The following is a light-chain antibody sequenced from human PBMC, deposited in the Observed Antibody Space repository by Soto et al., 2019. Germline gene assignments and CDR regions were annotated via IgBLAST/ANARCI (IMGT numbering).Light chain of an antibody. J-gene: IGKJ3*01. Sequence: IVLTQSPATLSLSPGERATLSCRASQTIKTNYLVWYQQKPGQAPRLLFYGASKRAPGIPDRFSATGSGTDFTLTITNLEPEDFVVYYCQEYASSPTLTFGPGTKLDL. CDR2: GAS. V-gene: IGKV3-20*01. CDR3: QEYASSPTLT. CDR1: QTIKTNY.